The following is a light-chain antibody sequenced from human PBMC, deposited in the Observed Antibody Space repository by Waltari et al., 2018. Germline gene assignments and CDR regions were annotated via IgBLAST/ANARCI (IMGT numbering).Light chain of an antibody. CDR1: ALPKPY. CDR3: QSADSSGTKV. J-gene: IGLJ3*02. CDR2: KDS. V-gene: IGLV3-25*03. Sequence: SYELTQPPSVSVSPGNTARINCSADALPKPYAHWYQQKPGQAPVLVIYKDSERPSGIPERFSGSSSGTTVTLTISGVQAEDEADYYCQSADSSGTKVFGGGTKLTVL.